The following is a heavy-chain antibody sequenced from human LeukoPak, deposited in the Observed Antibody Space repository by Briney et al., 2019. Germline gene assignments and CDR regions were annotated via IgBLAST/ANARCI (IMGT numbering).Heavy chain of an antibody. J-gene: IGHJ4*02. CDR3: AREGCLSSGWFGY. CDR2: ISGISSTI. Sequence: GGSLRLPCAASESTLSSYSMAWVRQAPGKGLEWVSYISGISSTIYYADSVKGRFTISRDNAKNSLYLQMNRLRTEDTAVYYCAREGCLSSGWFGYWGQGTLVTVSS. CDR1: ESTLSSYS. D-gene: IGHD6-19*01. V-gene: IGHV3-48*01.